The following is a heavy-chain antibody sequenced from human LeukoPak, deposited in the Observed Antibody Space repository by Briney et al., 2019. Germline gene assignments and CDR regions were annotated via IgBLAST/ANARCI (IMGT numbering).Heavy chain of an antibody. J-gene: IGHJ4*02. CDR1: GFTFSSYW. V-gene: IGHV3-7*01. D-gene: IGHD2-2*01. CDR3: ARDRGGDNVVVPAAAILFDY. Sequence: GGSLRLSCAASGFTFSSYWMSWVRQAPGEGVGRVANIKQEGSEKYYVDSVKGRFTISRDNAKNSLYLQMNSLRAEDTAVYYCARDRGGDNVVVPAAAILFDYWGQGTLVTVSS. CDR2: IKQEGSEK.